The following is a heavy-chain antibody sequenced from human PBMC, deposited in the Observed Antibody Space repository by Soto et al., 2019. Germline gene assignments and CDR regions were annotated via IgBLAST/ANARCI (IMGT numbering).Heavy chain of an antibody. CDR2: ISSSSSYI. Sequence: GGSLRLSCAASGFTFSSYSMNWVRQAPGKGLEWVSSISSSSSYIYYADSVKGRFTISRDNPKNSLYLQMNSLRAEETAVYYCARDSGFGELLGGLSEPWGYYYYYMDVWGKGTTVTVSS. D-gene: IGHD3-10*01. CDR1: GFTFSSYS. CDR3: ARDSGFGELLGGLSEPWGYYYYYMDV. J-gene: IGHJ6*03. V-gene: IGHV3-21*01.